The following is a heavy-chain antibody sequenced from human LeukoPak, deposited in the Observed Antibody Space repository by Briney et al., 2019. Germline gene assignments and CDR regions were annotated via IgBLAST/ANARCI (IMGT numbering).Heavy chain of an antibody. CDR3: ARDRTSGILTGYGLYYYMDV. Sequence: GASMKVSCKASGDFFPTYGITWVRQAPGQGLEWMGWISSHNGNTNYAQNLQGRVIMTTDTSTSTAYMELRSLRSDDTAVYYCARDRTSGILTGYGLYYYMDVWGKGTTVTVSS. CDR2: ISSHNGNT. V-gene: IGHV1-18*01. CDR1: GDFFPTYG. D-gene: IGHD3-9*01. J-gene: IGHJ6*03.